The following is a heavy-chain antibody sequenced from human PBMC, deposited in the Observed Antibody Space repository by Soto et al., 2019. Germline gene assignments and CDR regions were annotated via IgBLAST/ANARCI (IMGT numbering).Heavy chain of an antibody. Sequence: PGESLKISCKASGYSFTSYWIGWVRQMPGKGLEWMGISYPGDSDTRYIPSFQGQVTISADKSIITAYLQWSSLKASDTAMYSCARHGYMDVWGEGTRVTVCS. CDR2: SYPGDSDT. CDR3: ARHGYMDV. J-gene: IGHJ6*02. V-gene: IGHV5-51*01. CDR1: GYSFTSYW. D-gene: IGHD6-13*01.